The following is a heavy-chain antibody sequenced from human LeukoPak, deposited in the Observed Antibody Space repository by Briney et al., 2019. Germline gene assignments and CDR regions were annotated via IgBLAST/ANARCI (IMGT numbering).Heavy chain of an antibody. CDR3: ATLGYSYGQVDY. V-gene: IGHV4-39*07. CDR1: GGSISSSSYY. CDR2: IYYSGST. Sequence: SETLSLTCTVSGGSISSSSYYWGWIRQPPGKGLEWIGSIYYSGSTYYNPSLKSRVTISVDTSKNQFSLKLSSVTAADTAVYYCATLGYSYGQVDYWGQGTLVTVSS. D-gene: IGHD5-18*01. J-gene: IGHJ4*02.